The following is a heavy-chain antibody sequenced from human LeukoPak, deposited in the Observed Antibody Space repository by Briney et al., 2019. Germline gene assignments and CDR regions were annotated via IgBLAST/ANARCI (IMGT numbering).Heavy chain of an antibody. V-gene: IGHV3-30-3*01. D-gene: IGHD3-22*01. CDR3: ARAPDSSGYYYYFDY. Sequence: GRSLRLSCGASGFXFSRYAINWVRQAPGQGLEWMAIISYGGNNQYYAESVKGRFTISRDNTKNTVYLQMNSLRPDDTAVYYCARAPDSSGYYYYFDYWGQGALVTVSS. J-gene: IGHJ4*02. CDR2: ISYGGNNQ. CDR1: GFXFSRYA.